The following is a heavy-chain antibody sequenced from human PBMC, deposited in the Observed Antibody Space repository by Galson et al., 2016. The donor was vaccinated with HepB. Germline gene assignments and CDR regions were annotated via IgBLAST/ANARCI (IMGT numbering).Heavy chain of an antibody. CDR1: GFFFSGRA. Sequence: SLRLSCAASGFFFSGRAMSWVRQAPGKGLEWVSGINNGAATTGYAASVKGRFTISRDNAKNFVYLQMNSLRVDDTALYYCAKSLQWDLLLGNFDYWGQGALVTVSS. CDR2: INNGAATT. V-gene: IGHV3-23*01. D-gene: IGHD1-26*01. J-gene: IGHJ4*02. CDR3: AKSLQWDLLLGNFDY.